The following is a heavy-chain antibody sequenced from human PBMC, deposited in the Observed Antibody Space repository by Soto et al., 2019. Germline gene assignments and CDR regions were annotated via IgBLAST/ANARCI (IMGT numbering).Heavy chain of an antibody. D-gene: IGHD4-17*01. CDR1: GFTFSSYA. Sequence: EVQLLESGGGLVQPGGSLRLSCAASGFTFSSYAMSWVRQAPGKGLEWVSAISGSGGSTYYADSVKGRFTISRDNSRNTLYLQMNSLRAEDTAVYYCAKAPWAVTTGYYYYYYYMDVWGKGTTVTVSS. J-gene: IGHJ6*03. CDR2: ISGSGGST. V-gene: IGHV3-23*01. CDR3: AKAPWAVTTGYYYYYYYMDV.